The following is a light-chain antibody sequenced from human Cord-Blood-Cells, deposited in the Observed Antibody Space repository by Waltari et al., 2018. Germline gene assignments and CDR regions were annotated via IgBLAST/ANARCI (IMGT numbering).Light chain of an antibody. V-gene: IGKV3-11*01. CDR2: DAS. Sequence: EIVFTQSPATLSLSPGARATLSCRASQSVSSYLAWYQQKPGQAPRLLIYDASNRHTGIPARFSGSGSGTDFTLTISSLEPEDFAVYYCQQRSNWPWTFGQGTKVEIK. CDR1: QSVSSY. CDR3: QQRSNWPWT. J-gene: IGKJ1*01.